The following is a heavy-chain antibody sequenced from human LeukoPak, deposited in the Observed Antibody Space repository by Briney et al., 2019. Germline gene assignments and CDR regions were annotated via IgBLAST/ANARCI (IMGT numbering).Heavy chain of an antibody. V-gene: IGHV3-23*01. J-gene: IGHJ4*02. D-gene: IGHD3-22*01. CDR2: ISGSGGST. CDR3: AKLTAFYYDSSGYFHDY. Sequence: PGGSLRLSCAASGFTFSSFAMSWVRQAPGKGLDWVSAISGSGGSTYYADSVKGRFTISRDNSKNTLYAQMNSLRAEDTAVYYCAKLTAFYYDSSGYFHDYWGQGSLVTVSS. CDR1: GFTFSSFA.